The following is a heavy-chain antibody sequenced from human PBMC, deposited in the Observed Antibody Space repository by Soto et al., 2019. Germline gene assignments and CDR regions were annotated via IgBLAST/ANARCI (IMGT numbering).Heavy chain of an antibody. J-gene: IGHJ4*02. D-gene: IGHD2-2*02. Sequence: PGESLKISCKGSGYRFTTHWIAWVRQMPGKGLEWMGIIYPGDSDTRYSPSFEGQVTISADKSIDTAYLQWSGLKASDTGIYYCARRGYCISTSCHIDYWGQGTLVTVSS. CDR2: IYPGDSDT. CDR3: ARRGYCISTSCHIDY. CDR1: GYRFTTHW. V-gene: IGHV5-51*01.